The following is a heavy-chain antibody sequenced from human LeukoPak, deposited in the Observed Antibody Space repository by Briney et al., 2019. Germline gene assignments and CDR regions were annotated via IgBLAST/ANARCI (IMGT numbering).Heavy chain of an antibody. D-gene: IGHD2-15*01. J-gene: IGHJ4*02. V-gene: IGHV3-7*03. CDR2: IDPDGNDK. Sequence: GGSLRLSCAASGFTFSSYSMNWVRQAPGKGLEWVAHIDPDGNDKYYVDSVKGRFTISRDNAKNSLYLQVNSLRAEDTAVYYCAKDGDIVVVVVYDYWGQGTLVTVSS. CDR3: AKDGDIVVVVVYDY. CDR1: GFTFSSYS.